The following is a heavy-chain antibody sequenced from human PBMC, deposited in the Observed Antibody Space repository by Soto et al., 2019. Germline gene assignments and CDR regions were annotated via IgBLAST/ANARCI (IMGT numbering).Heavy chain of an antibody. V-gene: IGHV3-30*03. CDR1: GFTFSSYV. CDR3: ARYAGAFEY. Sequence: QVQLVESGGGVVQPGRSLRLSCAASGFTFSSYVMHWVRQAPGKGLEWVAVISYDGSNKYYVDSVKGRFTISRDNSKNTLYLQMNSLRAEDTAVYYCARYAGAFEYWGQGTLVTVSS. CDR2: ISYDGSNK. J-gene: IGHJ4*02. D-gene: IGHD1-1*01.